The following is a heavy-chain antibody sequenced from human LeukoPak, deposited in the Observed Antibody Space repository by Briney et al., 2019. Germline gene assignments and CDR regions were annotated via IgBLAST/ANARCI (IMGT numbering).Heavy chain of an antibody. CDR1: GVSISSYD. Sequence: SETLCLTCAVSGVSISSYDWTWIRQPPGKGLEWIGYIHYSGSTNYNPSRNTRVIIIIDTPHNHYSPTLSSVTAADTAVYYCARSDGYGLVGIWGQGTMVTVSS. V-gene: IGHV4-59*12. CDR2: IHYSGST. D-gene: IGHD3-10*01. J-gene: IGHJ3*02. CDR3: ARSDGYGLVGI.